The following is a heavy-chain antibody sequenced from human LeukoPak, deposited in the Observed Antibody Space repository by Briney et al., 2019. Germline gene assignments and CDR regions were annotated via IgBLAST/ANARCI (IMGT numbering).Heavy chain of an antibody. CDR2: INPNTGAT. CDR1: GYTFTGYY. D-gene: IGHD5-18*01. CDR3: ARDDSFQFDS. V-gene: IGHV1-2*02. J-gene: IGHJ4*02. Sequence: GASVKVSCKASGYTFTGYYMHWVRQAPGQGLEWMGWINPNTGATNYAQKFQGRVTMTRATSISTAYMELSRATSDDTAVYYCARDDSFQFDSWGQGTLVTVSS.